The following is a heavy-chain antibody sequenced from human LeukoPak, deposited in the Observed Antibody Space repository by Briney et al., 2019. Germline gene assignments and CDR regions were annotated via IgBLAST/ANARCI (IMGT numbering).Heavy chain of an antibody. CDR3: AKDKGAVGAYGMDV. CDR2: ISWNSGSI. Sequence: GGSLGLSCAASGFTFDDYAMHWVRQAPGKGLEWVSGISWNSGSIGYADSVKGRFTISRDNAKNSLYLQMNGLRAEDTALYYCAKDKGAVGAYGMDVWGQGTTVTVSS. CDR1: GFTFDDYA. J-gene: IGHJ6*02. D-gene: IGHD2-15*01. V-gene: IGHV3-9*01.